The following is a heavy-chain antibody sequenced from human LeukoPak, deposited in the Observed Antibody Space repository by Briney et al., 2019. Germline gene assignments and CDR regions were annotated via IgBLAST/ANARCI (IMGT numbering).Heavy chain of an antibody. CDR3: AITDYYGSGSYFDY. J-gene: IGHJ4*02. CDR1: GYTFTGYY. Sequence: GASVKVSCKASGYTFTGYYMHWVRQAPGQGLEGMGWINPNSGGTNYAQKFQGRVTMTRDTSISTAYMELSGLRSDDTAVYYCAITDYYGSGSYFDYWGQGTLVTVSS. D-gene: IGHD3-10*01. CDR2: INPNSGGT. V-gene: IGHV1-2*02.